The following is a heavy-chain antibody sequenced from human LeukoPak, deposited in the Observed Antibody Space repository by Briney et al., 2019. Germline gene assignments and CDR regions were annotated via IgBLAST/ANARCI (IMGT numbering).Heavy chain of an antibody. Sequence: ASETLSLTCAVYGGSFSGYYWSWIRQPPGKGLEWIGEINHSGSTNYNPSLKSRVTIPVDTSKNQFSLKLSSVTAADTAVYYCARGPSSSWYRSWFDPWGQGTLVTVSS. J-gene: IGHJ5*02. V-gene: IGHV4-34*01. CDR3: ARGPSSSWYRSWFDP. CDR1: GGSFSGYY. CDR2: INHSGST. D-gene: IGHD6-13*01.